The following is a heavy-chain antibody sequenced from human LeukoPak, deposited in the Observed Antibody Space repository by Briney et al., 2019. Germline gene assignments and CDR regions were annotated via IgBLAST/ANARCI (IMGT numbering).Heavy chain of an antibody. CDR2: IYYSGST. CDR1: GGSISSYY. Sequence: SETLSLTCTVSGGSISSYYWSWIRQPPGKGLEWIGYIYYSGSTNYNPSLKSRVTISVDTSNNQFSLKLSSVTAADTAVYYCARFYCGGDCYSGYFNYWGQGTLVTVSS. D-gene: IGHD2-21*02. J-gene: IGHJ4*02. CDR3: ARFYCGGDCYSGYFNY. V-gene: IGHV4-59*08.